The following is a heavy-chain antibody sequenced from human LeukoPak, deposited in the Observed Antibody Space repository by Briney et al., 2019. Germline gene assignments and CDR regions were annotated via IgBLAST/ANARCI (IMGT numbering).Heavy chain of an antibody. CDR1: GFTFSNYG. CDR2: ISYAGSNE. D-gene: IGHD3-10*01. V-gene: IGHV3-30*03. J-gene: IGHJ3*02. Sequence: GGSLRLSCAASGFTFSNYGMHWVRQAPGKGLEWVAVISYAGSNEHYADSVKGRFTISRDNSDNTLYLQMNSLRAEDTAVYYCERGYYGSGSYYIGDAFDIWGQGTMVTVSS. CDR3: ERGYYGSGSYYIGDAFDI.